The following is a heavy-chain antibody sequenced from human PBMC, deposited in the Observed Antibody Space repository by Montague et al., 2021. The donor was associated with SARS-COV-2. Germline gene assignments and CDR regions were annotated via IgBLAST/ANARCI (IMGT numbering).Heavy chain of an antibody. Sequence: SETLSLTCTVSGGSVSSGSYYWSWIRQPPGKGLEWIGYIYYSGSTNYNPSLKSRVTISVDTSKNQFSLKLSSVTAADTAVYYCARDGVLRYFDWLGDRYGMDVWSQGTTVTVSS. CDR1: GGSVSSGSYY. D-gene: IGHD3-9*01. V-gene: IGHV4-61*01. J-gene: IGHJ6*02. CDR2: IYYSGST. CDR3: ARDGVLRYFDWLGDRYGMDV.